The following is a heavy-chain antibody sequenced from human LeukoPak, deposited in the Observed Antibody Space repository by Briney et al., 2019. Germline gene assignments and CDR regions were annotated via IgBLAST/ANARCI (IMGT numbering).Heavy chain of an antibody. CDR2: IIPILGIA. J-gene: IGHJ3*02. D-gene: IGHD3-9*01. CDR3: ARAPEDDILTGSLHAFDI. V-gene: IGHV1-69*04. Sequence: SVKVSCKASGGTFSSYAISWVRQAPGQGLEWMGRIIPILGIANYAQKFQGRVTITADKSTSTAYMGLSSLRSEDTAVYYCARAPEDDILTGSLHAFDIWGQGTMVTVSS. CDR1: GGTFSSYA.